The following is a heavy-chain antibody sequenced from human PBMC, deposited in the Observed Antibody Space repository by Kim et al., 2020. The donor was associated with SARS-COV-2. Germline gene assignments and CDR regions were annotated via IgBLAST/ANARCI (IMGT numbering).Heavy chain of an antibody. CDR3: ARGSYDFWPRNNWFDP. D-gene: IGHD3-3*01. J-gene: IGHJ5*02. Sequence: KFQGRVTITPDESKSTAYMGLGSLRSEDTAVYYCARGSYDFWPRNNWFDPWGQGTLVTVSS. V-gene: IGHV1-69*01.